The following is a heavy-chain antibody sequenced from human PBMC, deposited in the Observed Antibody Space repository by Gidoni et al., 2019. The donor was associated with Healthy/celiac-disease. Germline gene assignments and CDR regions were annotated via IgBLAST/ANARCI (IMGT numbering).Heavy chain of an antibody. CDR3: ARQGVPAAMSYRSYWYFDL. D-gene: IGHD2-2*01. V-gene: IGHV5-51*01. CDR1: GYSFTSYW. CDR2: IYPGDSDT. Sequence: EVQLVQSGAEVKKPGESLKISCKGSGYSFTSYWIGWVRQMPGKGLEWMGIIYPGDSDTRYSPSFQGQVTISADKSISTAYLQWSSLKASDTAMYYCARQGVPAAMSYRSYWYFDLWGRGTLVTVSS. J-gene: IGHJ2*01.